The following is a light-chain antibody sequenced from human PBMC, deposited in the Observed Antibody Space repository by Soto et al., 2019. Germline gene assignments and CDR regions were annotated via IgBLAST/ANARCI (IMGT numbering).Light chain of an antibody. V-gene: IGKV3-20*01. CDR2: GAS. CDR3: QQFSSYPLT. CDR1: QSVSNNY. Sequence: EIVLTQSPGTLSLSPGERATLSCRASQSVSNNYVAWYQQKSGQAPRLLIYGASKRASGIPDRFSGSGSGAVFTLTVSSLEPEDFAVYYCQQFSSYPLTFGGGTKVEIK. J-gene: IGKJ4*01.